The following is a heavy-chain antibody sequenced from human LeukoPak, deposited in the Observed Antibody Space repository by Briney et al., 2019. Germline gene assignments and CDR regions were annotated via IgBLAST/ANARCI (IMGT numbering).Heavy chain of an antibody. CDR2: ISRSSSYI. CDR3: ARVVSTWFGEMSYDAFDI. Sequence: GGSLRLSCAASGFTFSSYSMNWVRQAPGKGLEWVSSISRSSSYIYYADSVKGRFTISRDNAKNSLYLQMNSLRAEDTAVYYCARVVSTWFGEMSYDAFDIWGQGTMVTVSS. CDR1: GFTFSSYS. J-gene: IGHJ3*02. D-gene: IGHD3-10*01. V-gene: IGHV3-21*01.